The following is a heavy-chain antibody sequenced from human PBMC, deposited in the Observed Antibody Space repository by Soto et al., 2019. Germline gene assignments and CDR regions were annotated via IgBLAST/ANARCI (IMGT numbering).Heavy chain of an antibody. V-gene: IGHV3-33*01. CDR1: GFSFSLYG. D-gene: IGHD3-9*01. CDR3: ARSTYTTGYHSGMDV. CDR2: IWYDGSKK. J-gene: IGHJ6*02. Sequence: GGSLRLSCAASGFSFSLYGMHWVRQAPGKGLEWVAVIWYDGSKKYYADSVKGRFTISRDNSKNTLYLQMNSLRAEDTAVYYCARSTYTTGYHSGMDVWGQGTTVTVSS.